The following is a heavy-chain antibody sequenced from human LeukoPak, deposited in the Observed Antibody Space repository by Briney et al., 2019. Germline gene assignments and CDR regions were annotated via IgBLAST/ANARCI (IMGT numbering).Heavy chain of an antibody. CDR2: IWFDGSHE. CDR3: ASDLRVGHERYEAFNI. V-gene: IGHV3-33*01. D-gene: IGHD3-16*01. J-gene: IGHJ3*02. Sequence: PGGSLRLSCAASGFTFGSYGMHWVRQAPGKGLEWVALIWFDGSHEYYGDSVKGRFTISRDNSKNTLHLQMNSLRDEDTAVYYCASDLRVGHERYEAFNIWGQGTTVIVSS. CDR1: GFTFGSYG.